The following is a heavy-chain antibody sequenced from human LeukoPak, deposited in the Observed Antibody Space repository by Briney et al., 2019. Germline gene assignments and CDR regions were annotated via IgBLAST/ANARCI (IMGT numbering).Heavy chain of an antibody. V-gene: IGHV4-39*01. Sequence: PSETLSLTCTVSGGSISSSSYYWGWIRQPPGKGLEWIGSIYYSGSTYYNPSLKSRVTISVDTSKNQFSLKLSSVTAADTAVYYCARQGPMIDVTFDYWGQGTLVTVSS. CDR1: GGSISSSSYY. CDR2: IYYSGST. CDR3: ARQGPMIDVTFDY. D-gene: IGHD3-16*01. J-gene: IGHJ4*02.